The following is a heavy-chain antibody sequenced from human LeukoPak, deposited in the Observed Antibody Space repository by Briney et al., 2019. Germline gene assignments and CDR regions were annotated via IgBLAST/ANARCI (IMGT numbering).Heavy chain of an antibody. CDR3: ARDQGRWFRSTDAFDI. D-gene: IGHD2-15*01. Sequence: GGSLRLSCAASGFTFSSYGMHWVRQAPGKGLEWVAVIWYDGSNKYYADSVKGRFTISRDNSKNTLYLQMNSLRAEDTAVYYCARDQGRWFRSTDAFDIWGQGTMVTVSS. J-gene: IGHJ3*02. V-gene: IGHV3-33*01. CDR1: GFTFSSYG. CDR2: IWYDGSNK.